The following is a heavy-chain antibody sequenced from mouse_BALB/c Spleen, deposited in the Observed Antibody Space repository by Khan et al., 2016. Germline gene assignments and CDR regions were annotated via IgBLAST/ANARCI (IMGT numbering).Heavy chain of an antibody. V-gene: IGHV14-3*02. J-gene: IGHJ3*01. Sequence: VQLKQSGAELVKPGASVKLSCTASGFNIKDTYMHWVKQRPEQGLEWIGRIDPANGNTKYDPKFQGKATITTDTSSNTAYLQLSSLTSEDTAVYYCARSPYDYDVGFVYWGQGTLVTVSA. CDR2: IDPANGNT. CDR1: GFNIKDTY. D-gene: IGHD2-4*01. CDR3: ARSPYDYDVGFVY.